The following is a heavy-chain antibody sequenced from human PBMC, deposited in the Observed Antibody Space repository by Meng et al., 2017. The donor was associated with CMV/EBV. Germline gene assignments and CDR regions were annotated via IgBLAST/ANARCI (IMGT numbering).Heavy chain of an antibody. J-gene: IGHJ4*01. CDR2: INPNDDT. CDR3: ARSSGWSRFDY. CDR1: GYTITDYY. Sequence: QVQLVQSGAEMKKPGXSVKVSCKASGYTITDYYIHWVRQAPGQGFQWMGWINPNDDTKYAQNFQGRVTMTRDMSINTIYMELSRLTSEDTAVYYCARSSGWSRFDYWGHGTLVTVSS. V-gene: IGHV1-2*02. D-gene: IGHD6-19*01.